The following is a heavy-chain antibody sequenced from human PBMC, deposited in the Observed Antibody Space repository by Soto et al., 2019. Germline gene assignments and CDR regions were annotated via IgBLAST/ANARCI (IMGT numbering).Heavy chain of an antibody. D-gene: IGHD2-2*01. CDR3: ARGSEISSTSEGRTEDYYGMDV. CDR1: GGSFSGYY. V-gene: IGHV4-34*01. CDR2: INHSGST. J-gene: IGHJ6*02. Sequence: QVQLQQWGAGLLKPSETLSLTCAVYGGSFSGYYWSWIRQPPGKGLEWIGEINHSGSTNYNPSLKRRVTISVDTSKNQFSLKLSSVTAADTAVYYCARGSEISSTSEGRTEDYYGMDVWGQGTTVTVSS.